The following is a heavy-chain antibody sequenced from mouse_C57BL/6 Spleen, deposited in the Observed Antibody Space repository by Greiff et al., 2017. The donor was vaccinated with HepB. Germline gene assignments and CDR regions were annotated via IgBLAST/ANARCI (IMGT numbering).Heavy chain of an antibody. CDR2: INPSNGGT. CDR3: ARSITTVVARNYFDY. J-gene: IGHJ2*01. CDR1: GYTFTSYW. D-gene: IGHD1-1*01. Sequence: VQLQQPGTELVKPGASVKLSCKASGYTFTSYWMHWVKQRPGQGLEWIGNINPSNGGTNYNEKFKSKATLTVDKSSSTAYMQLSSLTSEDSAVYYCARSITTVVARNYFDYWGQGTTLTVSS. V-gene: IGHV1-53*01.